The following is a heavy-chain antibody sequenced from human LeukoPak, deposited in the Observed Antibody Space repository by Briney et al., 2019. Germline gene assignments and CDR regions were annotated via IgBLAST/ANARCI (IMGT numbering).Heavy chain of an antibody. J-gene: IGHJ4*02. Sequence: GGSLRLSCAASGFTFSSYSMNWVRQAPGKGLEWVSSISSSSSYIYYADSVKGRFTISRDNPKNSLYLQMNSLRAEDTAVYYCARGGYSGYDGRWGQGTLVTVSS. CDR3: ARGGYSGYDGR. D-gene: IGHD5-12*01. CDR2: ISSSSSYI. V-gene: IGHV3-21*01. CDR1: GFTFSSYS.